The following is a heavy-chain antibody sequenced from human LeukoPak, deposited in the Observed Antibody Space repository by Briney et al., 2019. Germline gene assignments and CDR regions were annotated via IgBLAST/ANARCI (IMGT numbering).Heavy chain of an antibody. D-gene: IGHD2-2*01. V-gene: IGHV1-18*01. CDR3: ARRLGYCSSTSCSSFDY. CDR1: GYTFTSYG. J-gene: IGHJ4*02. CDR2: ISAYNGNT. Sequence: ASVKVSCKASGYTFTSYGISWVRQAPGQGLERMGWISAYNGNTNYAQKLQGRVTMTTDTSTSTAYMELRSLRSDDTAVYYCARRLGYCSSTSCSSFDYWGQGTLVTVSS.